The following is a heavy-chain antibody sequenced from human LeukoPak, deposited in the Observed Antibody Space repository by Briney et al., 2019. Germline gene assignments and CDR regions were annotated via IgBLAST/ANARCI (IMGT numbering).Heavy chain of an antibody. CDR2: IIPIFGTA. CDR1: GGTFSSYA. Sequence: SVKVSCKASGGTFSSYAISWVRQAPGQGLEWMGGIIPIFGTANYAQKFQGRVTITADESTSTAYMELSSLRSEDTAVYYCARDSDYDILTGYSHLFDYWGQGTLVTVSS. J-gene: IGHJ4*02. V-gene: IGHV1-69*13. CDR3: ARDSDYDILTGYSHLFDY. D-gene: IGHD3-9*01.